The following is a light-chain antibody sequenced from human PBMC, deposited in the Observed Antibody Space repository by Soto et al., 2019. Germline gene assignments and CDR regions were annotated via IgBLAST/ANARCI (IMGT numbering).Light chain of an antibody. J-gene: IGKJ5*01. Sequence: EIVLTQSPATLSLSPGERATLSCRASQSVGGHLAWYQQKPGQAPRLLIYDASDRATGIPARFSGSGSETDFTLTISSLEPDVFSFYYCHHRNNWSPSIPCCQGPGLEIK. CDR1: QSVGGH. CDR3: HHRNNWSPSIP. CDR2: DAS. V-gene: IGKV3-11*01.